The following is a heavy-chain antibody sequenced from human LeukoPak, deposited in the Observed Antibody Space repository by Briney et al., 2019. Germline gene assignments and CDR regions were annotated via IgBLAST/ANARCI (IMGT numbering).Heavy chain of an antibody. Sequence: PGGSLRLSCAASGFTFSDHYIDWVRQAPGKGLEWVGRSRDKGNSYTTAYAASVRGRFTISRDDSKNSLYLQMNSLKIEDTAVYYCARALGFGAPFDSWGQGTLVTVSS. V-gene: IGHV3-72*01. CDR2: SRDKGNSYTT. D-gene: IGHD1-26*01. CDR3: ARALGFGAPFDS. J-gene: IGHJ4*02. CDR1: GFTFSDHY.